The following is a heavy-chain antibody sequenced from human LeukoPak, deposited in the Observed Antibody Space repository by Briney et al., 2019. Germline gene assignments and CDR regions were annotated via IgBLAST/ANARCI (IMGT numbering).Heavy chain of an antibody. V-gene: IGHV4-4*02. Sequence: SETLSLTCSVSAGSISSSNWWSWVRQSPVKGLEWIGEIHLYGTTNYNPSLKSRVTMSVDRSKNQFSLKLSSVTAADTAVYYCARQKWEQQGRDYYFNGLDVWGPGTTVTVSS. CDR3: ARQKWEQQGRDYYFNGLDV. J-gene: IGHJ6*02. CDR1: AGSISSSNW. D-gene: IGHD1-26*01. CDR2: IHLYGTT.